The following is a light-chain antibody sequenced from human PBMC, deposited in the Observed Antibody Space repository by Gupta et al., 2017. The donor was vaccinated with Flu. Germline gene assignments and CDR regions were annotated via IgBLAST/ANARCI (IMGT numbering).Light chain of an antibody. CDR3: QQHESNPPWT. Sequence: LGERTTINCKSSQSVRSSSNNRSYLAWYQQVAGQHPKVLIYWASLRESGVPDRFSGSGYGTDFTRTISSRQVEDVAIYYCQQHESNPPWTFGQGTKVEIK. CDR2: WAS. V-gene: IGKV4-1*01. CDR1: QSVRSSSNNRSY. J-gene: IGKJ1*01.